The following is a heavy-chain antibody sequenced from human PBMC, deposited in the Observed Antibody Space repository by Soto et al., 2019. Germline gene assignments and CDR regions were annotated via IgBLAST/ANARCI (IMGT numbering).Heavy chain of an antibody. Sequence: SEALSLSCAVYGGSFSGYYWSWIRQPPGKGLEWIGEINHSGSTNYNPSLKSRVTISVDTSKNQFSLKLSSVTAADTAVYYCARGFDILTGYRISAWYFDLWGRGTLVT. CDR1: GGSFSGYY. V-gene: IGHV4-34*01. CDR2: INHSGST. J-gene: IGHJ2*01. CDR3: ARGFDILTGYRISAWYFDL. D-gene: IGHD3-9*01.